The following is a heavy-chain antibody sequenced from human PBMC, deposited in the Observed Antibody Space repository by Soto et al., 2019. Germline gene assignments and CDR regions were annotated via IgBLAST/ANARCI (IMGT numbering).Heavy chain of an antibody. CDR2: ISYDGSNK. D-gene: IGHD3-3*01. J-gene: IGHJ3*02. Sequence: AGGSLRLSCAASGFTFSSYGMHWVRQAPGKGLEWVAVISYDGSNKYYADSVKGRFTISRDNSKNTLYLQMNSLRAEDTAVYYCAKFRYYDFWSVYWLMSRDPDGDAFDIWGQGTMVPVSS. V-gene: IGHV3-30*18. CDR1: GFTFSSYG. CDR3: AKFRYYDFWSVYWLMSRDPDGDAFDI.